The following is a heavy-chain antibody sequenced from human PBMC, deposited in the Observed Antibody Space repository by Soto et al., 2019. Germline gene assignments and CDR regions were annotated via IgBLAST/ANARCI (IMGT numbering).Heavy chain of an antibody. Sequence: QVQLQESGPGLVKPSGTLSLTCSVSGGSVSSDAYYWSWIRQPPGKTLEWIGFILSGGGSSTNPSLRNRLSISVNTSRNQFSLRLTSVTASDTGVYFCAKGFSSGWYVDSWGRGTLVTVSS. J-gene: IGHJ4*02. D-gene: IGHD6-19*01. V-gene: IGHV4-61*08. CDR3: AKGFSSGWYVDS. CDR2: ILSGGGS. CDR1: GGSVSSDAYY.